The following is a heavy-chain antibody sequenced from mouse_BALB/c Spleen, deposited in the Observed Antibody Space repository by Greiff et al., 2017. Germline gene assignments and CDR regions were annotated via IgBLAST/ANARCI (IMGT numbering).Heavy chain of an antibody. CDR3: ARGTYYYGSSYGFAY. V-gene: IGHV3-6*02. J-gene: IGHJ3*01. CDR1: GYSITSGYY. Sequence: ESGPGLVKPSQSLSLTCSVTGYSITSGYYWNWIRQFPGNKLEWMGYISYDGSNNYNPSLKNRISITRDTSKNQFFLKLNSVTTEDTATYYCARGTYYYGSSYGFAYWGQGTLVTVSA. CDR2: ISYDGSN. D-gene: IGHD1-1*01.